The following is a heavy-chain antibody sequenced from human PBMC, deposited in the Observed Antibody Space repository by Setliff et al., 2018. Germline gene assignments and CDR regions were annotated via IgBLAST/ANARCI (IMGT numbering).Heavy chain of an antibody. V-gene: IGHV1-18*01. CDR2: ISPYNSNT. J-gene: IGHJ4*02. CDR1: GYTFATYG. CDR3: ARDLSTTVMTRSWYYFDY. Sequence: VASVKVSCKSSGYTFATYGISWVRQAPGQGLEWMGWISPYNSNTNYAQNFQGRVTMTTDTSTSTAYMELRSLRSDDTAMYYCARDLSTTVMTRSWYYFDYRGQGTLVTVSS. D-gene: IGHD4-17*01.